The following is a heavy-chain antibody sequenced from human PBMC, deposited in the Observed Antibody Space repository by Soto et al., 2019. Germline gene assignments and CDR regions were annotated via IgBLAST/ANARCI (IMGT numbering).Heavy chain of an antibody. CDR1: GGSMIAYY. J-gene: IGHJ4*02. Sequence: LSLTCTVSGGSMIAYYWNWMRQPPGKGLQWIGYTYYSGSTTYNPSLKSRVTISVDSSKNQFSLKLDSVTPADTAVYYCARVRGTAGKRYFDYWGPGTLVTVSS. CDR2: TYYSGST. D-gene: IGHD6-13*01. V-gene: IGHV4-59*01. CDR3: ARVRGTAGKRYFDY.